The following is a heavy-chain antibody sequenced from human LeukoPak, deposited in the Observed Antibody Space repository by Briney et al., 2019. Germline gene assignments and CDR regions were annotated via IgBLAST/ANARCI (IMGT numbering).Heavy chain of an antibody. CDR1: GYTLTDYY. V-gene: IGHV1-69-2*01. CDR3: AILRSSGTTRSG. J-gene: IGHJ4*02. CDR2: VDPEDGET. D-gene: IGHD1-7*01. Sequence: ASVKVSCKVSGYTLTDYYMHWVQQAPGKGLEWMGLVDPEDGETVYAEKFQGRVTITADTSTDTAYMELSSPRSEDTAVYYCAILRSSGTTRSGWGQGTLVTVSS.